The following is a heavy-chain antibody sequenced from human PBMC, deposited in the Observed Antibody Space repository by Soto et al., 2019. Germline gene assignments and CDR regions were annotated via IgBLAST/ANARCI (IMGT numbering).Heavy chain of an antibody. V-gene: IGHV3-33*01. CDR3: ARVPGRDRNGYGDIDF. D-gene: IGHD5-18*01. CDR1: EFMFSTYG. Sequence: QVQLVESGGGVVQPGRSLRLSCAASEFMFSTYGMHWVRQAPGKGLEWVAVIWYDGSKKYYADSVKGRFTTSRDNSKNTLYLQMNSLRVEDTAVYYCARVPGRDRNGYGDIDFWGQGTLVTVSS. CDR2: IWYDGSKK. J-gene: IGHJ4*02.